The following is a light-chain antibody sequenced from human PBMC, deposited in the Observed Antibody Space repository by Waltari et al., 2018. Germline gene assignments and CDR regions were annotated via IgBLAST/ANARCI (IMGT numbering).Light chain of an antibody. CDR2: STH. J-gene: IGLJ3*02. CDR1: SGSVSTNYY. Sequence: QTVVTQEPSFSVSPGGTVTLTCGLSSGSVSTNYYPSWFQQTPGQAPRTLIYSTHTRSSGVPDRFSGSILDNKAALTSTGAQADDESDYYCLLYMGSGSWVFGGGTKLTVL. V-gene: IGLV8-61*01. CDR3: LLYMGSGSWV.